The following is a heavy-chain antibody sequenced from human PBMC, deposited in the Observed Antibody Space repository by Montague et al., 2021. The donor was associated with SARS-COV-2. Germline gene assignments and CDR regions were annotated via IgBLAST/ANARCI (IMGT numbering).Heavy chain of an antibody. V-gene: IGHV4-4*07. CDR1: GGSISNYY. Sequence: SETRSLTCTVSGGSISNYYWTWIRQPAGKGLEWIGRLYTSGSTTYNPSLKSRVTMSVDTSKNQFSLNVTPVTAADTAIYYCARESGYSSGWRYYYGMDVWGQGTTVTVSS. D-gene: IGHD6-19*01. CDR3: ARESGYSSGWRYYYGMDV. J-gene: IGHJ6*02. CDR2: LYTSGST.